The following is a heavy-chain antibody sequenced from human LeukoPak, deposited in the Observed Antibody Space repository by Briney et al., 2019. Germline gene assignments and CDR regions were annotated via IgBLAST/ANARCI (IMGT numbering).Heavy chain of an antibody. CDR2: IYHSGST. CDR1: GYSISSGYY. Sequence: PSETLSLTCTVSGYSISSGYYWGWIRQPPGKGLEWIGSIYHSGSTYYNPSLKSRVTISVDTSKNQFSLKLSSVTAADTAVYYCARGGELRGPPGDFDYWGQETLVTVSS. V-gene: IGHV4-38-2*02. D-gene: IGHD1-7*01. CDR3: ARGGELRGPPGDFDY. J-gene: IGHJ4*02.